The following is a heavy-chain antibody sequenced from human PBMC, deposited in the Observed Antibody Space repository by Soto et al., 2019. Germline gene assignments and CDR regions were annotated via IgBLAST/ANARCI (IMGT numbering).Heavy chain of an antibody. Sequence: SVKVSFEASGGTFSSYAISWLRQAPGQGLEWMGGIIPIFGTANYAQKFQGRVTITADKSTSTAYMELSSLRSEDTAVYYCARGYYYDSSGYSDAFDIWGQGTMVTVSS. CDR1: GGTFSSYA. J-gene: IGHJ3*02. V-gene: IGHV1-69*06. CDR2: IIPIFGTA. D-gene: IGHD3-22*01. CDR3: ARGYYYDSSGYSDAFDI.